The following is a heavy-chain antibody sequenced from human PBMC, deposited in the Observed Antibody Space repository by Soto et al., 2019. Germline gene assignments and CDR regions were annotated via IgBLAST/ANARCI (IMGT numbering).Heavy chain of an antibody. CDR1: GFTFSDSY. CDR2: ITFSGNTV. Sequence: QVQLVEAGGGLVKPGGSLRLSCAASGFTFSDSYMSWIRQAPGKGLEWISYITFSGNTVYYADSLKGRFTISRDNGKNALYLQKNRLRAEEKAVYYCARVSWREKYGMDVWGQGTTVTVSS. CDR3: ARVSWREKYGMDV. J-gene: IGHJ6*02. V-gene: IGHV3-11*01.